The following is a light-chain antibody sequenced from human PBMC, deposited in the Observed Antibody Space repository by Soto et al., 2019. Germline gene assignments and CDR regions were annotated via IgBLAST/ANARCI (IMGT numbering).Light chain of an antibody. V-gene: IGKV1-39*01. CDR1: QNIGAF. CDR2: GAS. CDR3: QQSDSTPFT. J-gene: IGKJ3*01. Sequence: DFQMTQSPSSLSASVGDRVTVTCRASQNIGAFLNWYQQEPGNGPKLLIYGASTLQSGVPSRFSGSGSGTDFTLTITSLQPEDFATYSCQQSDSTPFTFGPGTKVEIK.